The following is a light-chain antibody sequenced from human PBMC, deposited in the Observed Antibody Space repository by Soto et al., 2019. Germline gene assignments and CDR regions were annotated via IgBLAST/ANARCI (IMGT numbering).Light chain of an antibody. CDR1: QSISSW. CDR2: KAS. J-gene: IGKJ5*01. V-gene: IGKV1-5*03. Sequence: MPTSQSPSTLSASVAARVTITCGASQSISSWLAWYQQKPGKAPKLLIYKASSLESGVPSGFIGGGFGTEFTLTISSLQPDDFATYYGQHYNSYPTTFAKGTRLE. CDR3: QHYNSYPTT.